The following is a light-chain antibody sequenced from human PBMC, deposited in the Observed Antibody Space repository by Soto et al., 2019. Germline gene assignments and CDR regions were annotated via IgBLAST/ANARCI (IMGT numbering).Light chain of an antibody. CDR1: QTINSY. CDR2: VAS. V-gene: IGKV1-39*01. J-gene: IGKJ3*01. CDR3: QQSYNNPLT. Sequence: DIQMTQSPSSLFASVGDTVTNTCRASQTINSYLNWYQQKPGQAPKLLIYVASSLQNGVPSRFRGSGSGTDFTLSISSLEPEDFATYYSQQSYNNPLTLGPGTQLDFK.